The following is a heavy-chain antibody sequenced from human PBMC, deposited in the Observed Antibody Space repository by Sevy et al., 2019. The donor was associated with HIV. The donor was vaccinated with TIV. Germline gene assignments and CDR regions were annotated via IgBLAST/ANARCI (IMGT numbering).Heavy chain of an antibody. J-gene: IGHJ4*02. CDR3: ARDHGAPRRSGYPALDY. V-gene: IGHV3-33*08. Sequence: GGSLRLSCAACGFTFSSYGMHWVRQAPGKGLEWVARIWYDGSNKYYADSVKGRFTISRDNSKNTLYLQMNSLRAEDTAVYDCARDHGAPRRSGYPALDYWGQGTLVTVSS. D-gene: IGHD3-22*01. CDR1: GFTFSSYG. CDR2: IWYDGSNK.